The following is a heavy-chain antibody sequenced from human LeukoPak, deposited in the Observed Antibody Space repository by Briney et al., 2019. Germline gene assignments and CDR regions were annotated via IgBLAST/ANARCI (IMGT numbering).Heavy chain of an antibody. CDR3: AKDGAAAGPADY. CDR1: GFTFSSYA. Sequence: PGGSLRLSCAASGFTFSSYAMSWVRQAPGKGLEWVSSIGSSGANIYYADSVKGRFTISRDNSKNTLYLQMNSLRAEDTAVYYCAKDGAAAGPADYWGQGTLVTVSS. V-gene: IGHV3-23*01. J-gene: IGHJ4*02. D-gene: IGHD6-13*01. CDR2: IGSSGANI.